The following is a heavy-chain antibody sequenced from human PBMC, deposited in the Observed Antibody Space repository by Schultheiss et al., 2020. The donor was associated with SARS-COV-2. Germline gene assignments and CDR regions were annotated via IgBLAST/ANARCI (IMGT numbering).Heavy chain of an antibody. Sequence: GGSLRLSCAASGFAFSSYALHWVRQASGKGLEWVGRIRSKANSYATAYAASVKGRFTISRDDSKNTAYLRMNSLKTEDTAVYYCTGNSGSLRWDYFDYWGQGTLVTVSS. J-gene: IGHJ4*02. V-gene: IGHV3-73*01. CDR3: TGNSGSLRWDYFDY. CDR1: GFAFSSYA. CDR2: IRSKANSYAT. D-gene: IGHD1-26*01.